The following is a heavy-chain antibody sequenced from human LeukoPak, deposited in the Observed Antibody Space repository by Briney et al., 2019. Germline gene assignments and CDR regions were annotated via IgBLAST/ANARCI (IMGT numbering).Heavy chain of an antibody. CDR2: TSPYEDTP. J-gene: IGHJ5*02. D-gene: IGHD3-22*01. V-gene: IGHV1-18*01. CDR3: AKGGSGYFADL. Sequence: ASVKVSCKASGYTFTNFGITWVRQAPGQGLQWMGWTSPYEDTPRYAQKFQGRVTMTTETSTNTAYMELRSLTSDDTALYYCAKGGSGYFADLWGQGTLVTVSS. CDR1: GYTFTNFG.